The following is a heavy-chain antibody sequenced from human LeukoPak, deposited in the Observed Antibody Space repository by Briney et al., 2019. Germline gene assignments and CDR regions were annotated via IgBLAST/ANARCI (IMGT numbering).Heavy chain of an antibody. D-gene: IGHD3-22*01. J-gene: IGHJ6*02. CDR2: ISWNSGSI. V-gene: IGHV3-9*01. CDR1: GFTFDDYA. Sequence: PGRSLRLSCAASGFTFDDYAMHWVRQAPGKGLEWVSGISWNSGSIVYADSVKGRFTISRDNAKNSLYLQMNSLRAEDTAFYYCAKDKADGSYYYDSSGYSHYYYGMDGWGQGPTVTVS. CDR3: AKDKADGSYYYDSSGYSHYYYGMDG.